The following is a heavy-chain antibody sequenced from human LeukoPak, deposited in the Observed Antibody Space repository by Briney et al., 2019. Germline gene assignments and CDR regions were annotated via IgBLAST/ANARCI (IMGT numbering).Heavy chain of an antibody. J-gene: IGHJ4*02. V-gene: IGHV1-69*04. D-gene: IGHD2-15*01. CDR2: IIPILGIT. Sequence: SVKVSCKASGGTFSNYGISWVRQAPGQGLEWMGRIIPILGITNYAQKFQDRVTITADKFTSTAYMELSSLTSDDTAVYYCARASRTGDIVNYWGQGTLVTVSS. CDR3: ARASRTGDIVNY. CDR1: GGTFSNYG.